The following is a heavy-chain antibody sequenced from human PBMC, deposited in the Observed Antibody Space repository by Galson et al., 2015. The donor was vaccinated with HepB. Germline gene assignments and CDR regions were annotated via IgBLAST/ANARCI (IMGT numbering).Heavy chain of an antibody. CDR2: VIPIFGTG. Sequence: VKVSCKASGGTLSSHAISWVRQAPGQGLEWMGGVIPIFGTGTTAQKFQGTVTITADESTSTVYMELSSLRSEDTAVFYCARDVVPYYDRSHNPYQNAFDIWGQGTLVTVSS. CDR1: GGTLSSHA. CDR3: ARDVVPYYDRSHNPYQNAFDI. J-gene: IGHJ3*02. D-gene: IGHD3-16*01. V-gene: IGHV1-69*13.